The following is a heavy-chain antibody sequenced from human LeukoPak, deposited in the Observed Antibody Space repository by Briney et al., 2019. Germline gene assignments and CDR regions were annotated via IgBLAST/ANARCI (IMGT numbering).Heavy chain of an antibody. CDR2: FDPEDGET. Sequence: ASVKVSCKVSGYTLTELSMHWVRQAPGKGLEWMGGFDPEDGETIYAQKFQGRVTMTEDTSTDTAYMELSSLRSEGTAVYYCATIVGIAVAGIFDYWGQGTLVTVSS. D-gene: IGHD6-19*01. CDR1: GYTLTELS. V-gene: IGHV1-24*01. CDR3: ATIVGIAVAGIFDY. J-gene: IGHJ4*02.